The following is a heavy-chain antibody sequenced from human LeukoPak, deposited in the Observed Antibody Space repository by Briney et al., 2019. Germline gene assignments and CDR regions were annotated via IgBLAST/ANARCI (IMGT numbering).Heavy chain of an antibody. V-gene: IGHV4-59*01. J-gene: IGHJ6*02. Sequence: SETLSLTCTVSGGSISSYYWSWIRQPPGKGLEWIGYVYYSGSTNYNPSLKSRVTISVDTSKNQFSLKLSSVTAADTAVYYCARVDCGGDCYYYYYGMDVWGQGTTVTSSS. CDR2: VYYSGST. D-gene: IGHD2-21*02. CDR3: ARVDCGGDCYYYYYGMDV. CDR1: GGSISSYY.